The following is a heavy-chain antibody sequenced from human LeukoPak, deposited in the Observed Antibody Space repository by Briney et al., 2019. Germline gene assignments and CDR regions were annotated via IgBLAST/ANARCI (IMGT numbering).Heavy chain of an antibody. Sequence: VASVKVSCKASGYTFTGYYMHWVRQAAPGQGLEWMGRINPNSGGTNYAQKFQGRVTMTRDTSISTAYMELSRLRSDDTAVYYCARDPLRIVEGSFPFDYWGQGTLVTVS. J-gene: IGHJ4*02. V-gene: IGHV1-2*06. D-gene: IGHD1-26*01. CDR1: GYTFTGYY. CDR3: ARDPLRIVEGSFPFDY. CDR2: INPNSGGT.